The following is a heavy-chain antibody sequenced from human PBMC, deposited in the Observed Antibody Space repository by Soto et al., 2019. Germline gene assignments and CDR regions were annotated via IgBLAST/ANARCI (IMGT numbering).Heavy chain of an antibody. CDR1: GGSISSSSYY. J-gene: IGHJ5*01. CDR3: ARHRTRLGATLWFDS. V-gene: IGHV4-39*01. CDR2: IYYSGST. Sequence: SETLSLTCTVSGGSISSSSYYWGWIRQPPGKGLEWIGSIYYSGSTYYNPSLKSRVTISVDTSKNQFSLKLSSVTAADTAVYYCARHRTRLGATLWFDSWGQGTLVTVSS. D-gene: IGHD1-26*01.